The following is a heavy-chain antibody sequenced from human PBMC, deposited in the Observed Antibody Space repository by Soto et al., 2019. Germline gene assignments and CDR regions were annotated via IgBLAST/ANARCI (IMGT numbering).Heavy chain of an antibody. CDR1: GFTVSANY. V-gene: IGHV3-53*01. CDR3: AKDRRDPNYLYYSGLDV. J-gene: IGHJ6*01. D-gene: IGHD3-10*01. Sequence: GGSLRLSCAASGFTVSANYINWVRQAPGKGLEWVSVIYSSGHKCYADSAKGRVTISRDNSKNTVHLQINSLKAEDTAVYYCAKDRRDPNYLYYSGLDVWGQGTKVTVSS. CDR2: IYSSGHK.